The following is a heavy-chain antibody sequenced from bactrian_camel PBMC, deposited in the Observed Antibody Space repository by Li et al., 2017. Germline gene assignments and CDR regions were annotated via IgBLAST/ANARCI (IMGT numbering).Heavy chain of an antibody. Sequence: VQLVESGGGSVQAGGSLTLSCTASLSGFTERSRCMAWFRQAPGKEREGVAVIDNNGRTNYADSVKGRFTISKDNAKNTLVLQMNNLKPEDTAKYYCAASTTLPGCLTLTPNYWGQGTQVTVS. CDR3: AASTTLPGCLTLTPNY. CDR1: GFTERSRC. J-gene: IGHJ4*01. V-gene: IGHV3S67*01. CDR2: IDNNGRT. D-gene: IGHD1*01.